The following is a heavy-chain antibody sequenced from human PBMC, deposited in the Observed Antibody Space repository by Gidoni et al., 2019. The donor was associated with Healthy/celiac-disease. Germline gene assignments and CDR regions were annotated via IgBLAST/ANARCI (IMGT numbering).Heavy chain of an antibody. D-gene: IGHD3-10*01. CDR3: TTDLSGDLYYFDY. J-gene: IGHJ4*02. CDR1: GFPFSHAW. Sequence: EVQLVASGGGLVKPGGSLRLPCAASGFPFSHAWMSWVRQAPGKGLEWVGRIKSKTDGGTTDYAAPVKGRFTISRDDSKNTLYLQMNSLKTEDTAVYYCTTDLSGDLYYFDYWGQGTLVTVSS. CDR2: IKSKTDGGTT. V-gene: IGHV3-15*01.